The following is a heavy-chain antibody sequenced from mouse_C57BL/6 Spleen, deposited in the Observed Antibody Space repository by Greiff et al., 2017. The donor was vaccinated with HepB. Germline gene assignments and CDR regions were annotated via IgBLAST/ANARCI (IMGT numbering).Heavy chain of an antibody. CDR1: GFTFSSYA. J-gene: IGHJ1*03. CDR3: ARDHKGWYFDV. V-gene: IGHV5-4*01. Sequence: EVHLVESGGGLVKPGGSLKLSCAASGFTFSSYAMSWVRQTPEKRLEWVATISDGGSYTYYPDNVKGRFTISRDNAKNNLYLQMSHLKSEDTAMYYCARDHKGWYFDVWGTGTTVTVSS. CDR2: ISDGGSYT.